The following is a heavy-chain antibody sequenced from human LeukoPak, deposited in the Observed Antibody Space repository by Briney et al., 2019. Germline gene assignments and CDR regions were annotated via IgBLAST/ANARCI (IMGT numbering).Heavy chain of an antibody. D-gene: IGHD3-10*01. CDR3: ARGIWDYGSGNWGY. CDR2: IKHGGST. J-gene: IGHJ4*02. CDR1: GGSLRDTY. V-gene: IGHV4-34*01. Sequence: SETLSLACIVSGGSLRDTYWSWIRQSPGKGLEWIAEIKHGGSTNYNPSLKSRVTISVDTSKNQFSLKLSSVTAADTAVYYCARGIWDYGSGNWGYWGQGTLVTVSS.